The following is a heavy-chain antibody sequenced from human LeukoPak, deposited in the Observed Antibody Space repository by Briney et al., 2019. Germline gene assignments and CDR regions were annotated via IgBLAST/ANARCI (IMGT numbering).Heavy chain of an antibody. CDR3: ARRGRSSSSVSRGFDY. CDR2: IIPIFGTA. Sequence: ASVKVSCKASGGTFSSYAISWVRQAPGQGLEWMGGIIPIFGTANYAQKFQGRVTITADESTSTAYMELSSLRSEDTAVYYCARRGRSSSSVSRGFDYWGQGTLVTVSS. V-gene: IGHV1-69*13. D-gene: IGHD6-6*01. J-gene: IGHJ4*02. CDR1: GGTFSSYA.